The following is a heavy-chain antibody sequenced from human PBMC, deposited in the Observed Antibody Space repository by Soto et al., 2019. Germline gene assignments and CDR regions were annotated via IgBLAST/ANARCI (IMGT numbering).Heavy chain of an antibody. Sequence: EVQLLESGGDLVQPGGSLRLSCAASGFTFSSYGMSWVRQAPGKGLEWVSSIGSSGVTIYYTDSVKGRFTISRDNSKSTLYLQMTSLRAEDAALYYCTKIGPAAGLDYWGQGTLVTVSS. V-gene: IGHV3-23*01. CDR1: GFTFSSYG. CDR2: IGSSGVTI. J-gene: IGHJ4*02. CDR3: TKIGPAAGLDY. D-gene: IGHD2-2*01.